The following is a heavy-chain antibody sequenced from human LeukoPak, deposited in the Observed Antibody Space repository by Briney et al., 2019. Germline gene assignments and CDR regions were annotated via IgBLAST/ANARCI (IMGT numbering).Heavy chain of an antibody. CDR1: GGSFSDYY. D-gene: IGHD3-22*01. J-gene: IGHJ6*03. V-gene: IGHV4-34*01. CDR2: MSPSGSS. Sequence: SETLSLTCAVYGGSFSDYYWTWIRQTPGKGLEWIGEMSPSGSSNYNPSLKSRVTISVDTSKDQFSLKLRSVTAADTAVYYCARGRQDVNMILVVMAGVSYYLDVWSKGTTVTVS. CDR3: ARGRQDVNMILVVMAGVSYYLDV.